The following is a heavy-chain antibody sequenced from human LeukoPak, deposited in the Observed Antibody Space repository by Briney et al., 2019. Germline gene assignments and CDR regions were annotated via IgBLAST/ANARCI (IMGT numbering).Heavy chain of an antibody. V-gene: IGHV4-4*07. D-gene: IGHD6-25*01. J-gene: IGHJ6*03. Sequence: SETLSLTCTVSGGSISSYYWSWIRQPAGKGLEWIGRIYTSGSTNYNPSLKSRVTMSVDTSKNQFSLKLSSVTAADTAVYYCASSGYRYYYYYMDVSGKGTTVTVSS. CDR2: IYTSGST. CDR3: ASSGYRYYYYYMDV. CDR1: GGSISSYY.